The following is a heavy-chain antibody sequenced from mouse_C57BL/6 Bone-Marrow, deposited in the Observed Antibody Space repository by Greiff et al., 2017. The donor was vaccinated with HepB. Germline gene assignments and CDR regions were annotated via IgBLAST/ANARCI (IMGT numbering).Heavy chain of an antibody. J-gene: IGHJ3*01. CDR3: ARGHYGSSYAWFAY. V-gene: IGHV3-6*01. CDR1: GYSITSRYY. D-gene: IGHD1-1*01. CDR2: ISYDGSN. Sequence: EVQLVESGPGLVKPSQSLSLTCSVTGYSITSRYYWNWIRQFPGNKLEWMGYISYDGSNNYNPSLKNRISITRDTSKNQFFLKLNSVTTEDTATYYCARGHYGSSYAWFAYWGQGTLGTVSA.